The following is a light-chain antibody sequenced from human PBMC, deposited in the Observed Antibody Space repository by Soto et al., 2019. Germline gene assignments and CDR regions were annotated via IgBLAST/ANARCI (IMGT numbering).Light chain of an antibody. CDR3: SSYSTTSSTHVL. CDR1: RSDVGRYNY. Sequence: QSVLTQPASVSGSPGQSITISCTGTRSDVGRYNYVSWYQQHPGKAPKLLIYKVTYRPSGVSTRFSASKSGSTASLTISGIQAEDDADYYCSSYSTTSSTHVLFGGGTKLTVL. CDR2: KVT. V-gene: IGLV2-14*01. J-gene: IGLJ2*01.